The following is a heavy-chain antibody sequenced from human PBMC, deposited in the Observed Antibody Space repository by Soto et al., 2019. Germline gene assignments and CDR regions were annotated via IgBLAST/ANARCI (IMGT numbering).Heavy chain of an antibody. V-gene: IGHV1-18*01. Sequence: QVQLVQSGAEVKKPGASVKVSCKASGYTFTSYGISWVRQAPGQGLEWMGWISVYNGNTKYAQKLQGRVTMTTDTTTSTGYMVVRSLRSDDTAVYYCARELAVGLVDYWGQGTLVTVSS. J-gene: IGHJ4*02. CDR3: ARELAVGLVDY. CDR2: ISVYNGNT. D-gene: IGHD6-6*01. CDR1: GYTFTSYG.